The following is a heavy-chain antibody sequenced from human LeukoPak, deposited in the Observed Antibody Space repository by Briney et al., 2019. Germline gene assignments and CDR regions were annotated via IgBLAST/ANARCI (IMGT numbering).Heavy chain of an antibody. CDR1: GGPFSGFF. CDR2: INHSGST. V-gene: IGHV4-34*01. D-gene: IGHD4-11*01. Sequence: SETLSLTCADYGGPFSGFFWSWIRQPPGKGLEWIGEINHSGSTNYNPSLKSRVTISVDTSKNQFSLKLSSVTAADTAVYYCARATEYYYYYYMDVWGKGTTVTVSS. J-gene: IGHJ6*03. CDR3: ARATEYYYYYYMDV.